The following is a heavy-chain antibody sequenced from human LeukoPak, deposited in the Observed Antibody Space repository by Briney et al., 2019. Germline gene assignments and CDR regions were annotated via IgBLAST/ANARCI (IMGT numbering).Heavy chain of an antibody. J-gene: IGHJ4*02. V-gene: IGHV3-30*04. Sequence: GGSLRLSCAASGFTFSSYAIHWVRQAPGKGLDWVAVISYDGSSKYYTDSVKGRFTISRDNSKNTLYLQMNSLRAEDTAVYYFARDSSGSYWFDFWGQGALVTVSS. CDR1: GFTFSSYA. CDR3: ARDSSGSYWFDF. D-gene: IGHD1-26*01. CDR2: ISYDGSSK.